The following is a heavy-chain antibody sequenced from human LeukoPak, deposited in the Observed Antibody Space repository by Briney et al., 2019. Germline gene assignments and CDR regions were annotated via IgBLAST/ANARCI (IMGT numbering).Heavy chain of an antibody. CDR1: GFTFSNYW. V-gene: IGHV3-7*01. J-gene: IGHJ4*02. D-gene: IGHD1-1*01. CDR3: VVTTRSRSFDY. Sequence: GGSLRLSCAASGFTFSNYWMTWLRQATGKGLEGVDLINQDGRDNKYVGSVKGRFSFSKDNAENSVFLKMDSLRAEDTAFYYCVVTTRSRSFDYWGQGTLVTVSS. CDR2: INQDGRDN.